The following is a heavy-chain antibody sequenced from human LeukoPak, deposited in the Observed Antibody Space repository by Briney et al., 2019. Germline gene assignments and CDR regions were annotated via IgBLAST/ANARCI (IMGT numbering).Heavy chain of an antibody. CDR1: GDSVSFNSDV. CDR3: VREANWGIDALDI. CDR2: AYYRSKWLF. V-gene: IGHV6-1*01. Sequence: SQTLSLTCAISGDSVSFNSDVWNWIRHSPSRCLEWLGRAYYRSKWLFDYSVSVKSRLTITPDTRKNQFSLQLNSVTTEDTGVYYCVREANWGIDALDIWGQGTMVTVSS. D-gene: IGHD7-27*01. J-gene: IGHJ3*02.